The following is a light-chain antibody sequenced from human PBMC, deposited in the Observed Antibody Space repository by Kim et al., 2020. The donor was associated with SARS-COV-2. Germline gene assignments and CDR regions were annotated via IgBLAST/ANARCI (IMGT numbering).Light chain of an antibody. CDR3: QAWDSSTFV. J-gene: IGLJ3*02. CDR2: HDR. CDR1: RLWDTS. V-gene: IGLV3-1*01. Sequence: SVSPGQTASITCSGDRLWDTSAYWYQQKPGQSPVLVIYHDRTRPPGIPERFSGSNSGNTATLPISGTQAMDEAYYSCQAWDSSTFVFGGGTQLTV.